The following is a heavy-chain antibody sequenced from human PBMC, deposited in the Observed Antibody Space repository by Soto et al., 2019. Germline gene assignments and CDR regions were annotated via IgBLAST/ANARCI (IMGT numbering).Heavy chain of an antibody. CDR2: INHSGST. V-gene: IGHV4-34*01. Sequence: SETLSLTCAVYGGSFSGYYWSWIRQPPGKGLEWIGEINHSGSTNYNPSLKSRVTISVDTSKNQFSLKLSSVTAADTAVYYCASSSSRSDWYFDLWGRGTLVTVSS. J-gene: IGHJ2*01. D-gene: IGHD6-6*01. CDR3: ASSSSRSDWYFDL. CDR1: GGSFSGYY.